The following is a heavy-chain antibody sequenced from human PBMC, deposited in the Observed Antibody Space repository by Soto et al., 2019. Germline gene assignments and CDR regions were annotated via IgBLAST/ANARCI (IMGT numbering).Heavy chain of an antibody. D-gene: IGHD3-3*01. J-gene: IGHJ5*02. CDR1: GYSFTSYW. V-gene: IGHV5-51*01. Sequence: PGEALKISCKGSGYSFTSYWIGWVRQMPGKGLEWMGIIYPGDSDTRYSPSFQGQVTISADTSISTAYLQWSSLKASDTAMYYCARRVADFWSGYPYNWFVPWGQGTLVTVSS. CDR2: IYPGDSDT. CDR3: ARRVADFWSGYPYNWFVP.